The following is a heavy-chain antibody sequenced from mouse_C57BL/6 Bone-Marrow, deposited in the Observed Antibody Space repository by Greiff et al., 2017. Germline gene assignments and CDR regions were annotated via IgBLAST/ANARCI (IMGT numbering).Heavy chain of an antibody. J-gene: IGHJ2*01. Sequence: SLAYLLKPGASVKISCKVSGYAFSTYWMNWVKQRPGKGLECIGQIYPGDGDTNYNGKFKGKATLTADKSSSTAYMQLSSLTSEDSAVYFCARDWDYFDYWGQGTTLTVAS. D-gene: IGHD4-1*01. CDR1: GYAFSTYW. CDR2: IYPGDGDT. V-gene: IGHV1-80*01. CDR3: ARDWDYFDY.